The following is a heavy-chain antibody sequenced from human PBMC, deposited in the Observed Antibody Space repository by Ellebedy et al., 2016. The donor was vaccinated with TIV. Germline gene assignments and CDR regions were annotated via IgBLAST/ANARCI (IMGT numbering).Heavy chain of an antibody. CDR2: IIPIFGTA. CDR1: GGTFSSYA. J-gene: IGHJ4*02. D-gene: IGHD1-26*01. Sequence: SVKVSXXASGGTFSSYAISWVRQAPGQGLEWMGGIIPIFGTANYAQKFQGRVTITADESTSTAYMELSSLRSEDTAVYYCAAAGIVGATRHFDYWGQGTLVTVSS. V-gene: IGHV1-69*13. CDR3: AAAGIVGATRHFDY.